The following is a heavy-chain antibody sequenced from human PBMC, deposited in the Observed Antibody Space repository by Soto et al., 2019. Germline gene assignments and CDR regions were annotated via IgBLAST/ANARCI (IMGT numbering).Heavy chain of an antibody. CDR3: ARVSSSSPHFDY. V-gene: IGHV6-1*01. J-gene: IGHJ4*02. Sequence: SQTLSLTCAISGDSVSSNSAALNLIMQSPSRGLEWLGRTYYRSKWYNDYAVSVKSRITINPDTSKNQFSLQLNSVTPEDTAVYYCARVSSSSPHFDYWGQGTLVTVSS. D-gene: IGHD6-13*01. CDR1: GDSVSSNSAA. CDR2: TYYRSKWYN.